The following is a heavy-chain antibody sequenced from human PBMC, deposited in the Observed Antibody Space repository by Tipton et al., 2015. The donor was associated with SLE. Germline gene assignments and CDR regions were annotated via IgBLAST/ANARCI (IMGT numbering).Heavy chain of an antibody. D-gene: IGHD6-13*01. CDR3: ARVSGVSSSWYPKDFQH. CDR2: INPNSGGT. Sequence: QSGAEVKKPGASVKVSCKASGYTFTGYYMHWVRQAPGQGLEWMGWINPNSGGTNYAQKFQGRVTMTRDTSISTAYMELSRLRSDDTAVYYCARVSGVSSSWYPKDFQHWGQGTLVTVSS. V-gene: IGHV1-2*02. J-gene: IGHJ1*01. CDR1: GYTFTGYY.